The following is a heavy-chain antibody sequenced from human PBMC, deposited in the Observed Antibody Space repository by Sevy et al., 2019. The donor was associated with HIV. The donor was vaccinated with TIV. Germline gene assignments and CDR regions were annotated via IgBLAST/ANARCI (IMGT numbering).Heavy chain of an antibody. J-gene: IGHJ6*02. D-gene: IGHD3-3*01. CDR2: INPNSGDP. Sequence: ASVKVSCKASGYSFTAYYMHWVRQATGHGLEWMGWINPNSGDPEYAQKFQGRVTMTTDTSINTAYMELSRLRSDETAVFYCARDRMIFGGQGGMDVWGQGTTVTVSS. CDR1: GYSFTAYY. V-gene: IGHV1-2*02. CDR3: ARDRMIFGGQGGMDV.